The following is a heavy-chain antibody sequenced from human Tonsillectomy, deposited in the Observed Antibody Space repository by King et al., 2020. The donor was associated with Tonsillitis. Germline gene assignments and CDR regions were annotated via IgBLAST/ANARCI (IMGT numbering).Heavy chain of an antibody. D-gene: IGHD6-19*01. CDR1: GFTFSSYA. V-gene: IGHV3-23*04. Sequence: VQLVESGGGLVQPGGSLRLSCAASGFTFSSYAMTWVRQAPGKGLEWVSTISGSGGSTYYADSVKGRFTISRDNSKNTLYLQMNSLRAEDTAVYYCAKQPPLIGDNSGWIDYWGQGTLVTVSS. CDR2: ISGSGGST. J-gene: IGHJ4*02. CDR3: AKQPPLIGDNSGWIDY.